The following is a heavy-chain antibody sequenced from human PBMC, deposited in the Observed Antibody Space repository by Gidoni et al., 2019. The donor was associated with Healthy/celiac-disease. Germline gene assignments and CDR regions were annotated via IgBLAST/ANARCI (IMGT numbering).Heavy chain of an antibody. Sequence: QVQLQESGPGLVKPSQTLSLTCTVSGGSISSGSYYWSWIRQPAGKGLEWIGRIYTSGSTNYNPSLKSRVTISVDTSKNQFSLKLSSVTAADTAVYYCASGWMATMGTVVYYYYGMDVWGQGTTVTVSS. V-gene: IGHV4-61*02. J-gene: IGHJ6*02. CDR3: ASGWMATMGTVVYYYYGMDV. CDR2: IYTSGST. CDR1: GGSISSGSYY. D-gene: IGHD5-12*01.